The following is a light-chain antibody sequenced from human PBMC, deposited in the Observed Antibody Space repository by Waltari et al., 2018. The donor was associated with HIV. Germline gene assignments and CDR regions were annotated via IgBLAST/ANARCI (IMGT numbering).Light chain of an antibody. V-gene: IGLV3-19*01. CDR2: GKN. J-gene: IGLJ1*01. Sequence: SSELTQDPAVSVALGQTVRITCQGDSLRNYYANWYQQKPGQAPVLVIYGKNNRPSGIPDRFSGSSSGNTTSLTITGAQAEDEADYYCNSRDSSGNHVFGTGTKVTVL. CDR1: SLRNYY. CDR3: NSRDSSGNHV.